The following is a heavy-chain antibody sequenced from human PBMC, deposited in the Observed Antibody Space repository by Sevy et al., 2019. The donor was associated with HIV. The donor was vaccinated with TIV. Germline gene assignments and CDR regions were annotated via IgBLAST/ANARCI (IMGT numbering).Heavy chain of an antibody. V-gene: IGHV3-30*02. CDR2: IRYDGSNK. D-gene: IGHD1-26*01. CDR1: GFTFSSYG. CDR3: AKGPLGGAIFAEYFQH. J-gene: IGHJ1*01. Sequence: GGYLRLSCAASGFTFSSYGMHWVRQAPGKGLEWVAFIRYDGSNKYYADSVKGRFTISRDNSKNTLYLQMNSLRAEDTPVYYCAKGPLGGAIFAEYFQHWGQGTLVTVSS.